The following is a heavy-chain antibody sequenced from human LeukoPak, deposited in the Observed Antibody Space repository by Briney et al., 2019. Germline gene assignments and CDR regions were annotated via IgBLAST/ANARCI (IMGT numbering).Heavy chain of an antibody. CDR1: GGTFSSYA. D-gene: IGHD1-26*01. J-gene: IGHJ3*02. CDR2: IIPIFGTA. Sequence: SVKVSCKASGGTFSSYAISWVRQAPGQGLEWMGGIIPIFGTANYAQKFQGRVTITADESTSTAYMELSSLRSEDTAVYYCARELLPQLGSYYDSNAFDIWGQGTMVTVSS. V-gene: IGHV1-69*13. CDR3: ARELLPQLGSYYDSNAFDI.